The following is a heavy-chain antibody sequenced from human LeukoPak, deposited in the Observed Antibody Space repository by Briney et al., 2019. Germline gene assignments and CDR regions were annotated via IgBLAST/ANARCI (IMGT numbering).Heavy chain of an antibody. CDR2: INHSGST. CDR3: HLVRGGAYFDY. CDR1: GGSFSNYY. V-gene: IGHV4-34*01. Sequence: SETLSLTCGVYGGSFSNYYWSCIRQSPGKGLEWIGEINHSGSTNYNPSLKSRVTMSVDTSKNQFSLKRRSVTAADTAIYYCHLVRGGAYFDYWGQGTLVTVSS. D-gene: IGHD3-10*01. J-gene: IGHJ4*02.